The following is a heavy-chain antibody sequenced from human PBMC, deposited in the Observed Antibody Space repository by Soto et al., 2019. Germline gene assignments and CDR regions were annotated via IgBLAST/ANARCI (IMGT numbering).Heavy chain of an antibody. CDR2: IYYSGST. CDR3: ARSEQLASYYYYGMDV. V-gene: IGHV4-31*03. D-gene: IGHD6-13*01. Sequence: SETLSLTCTVSGGSISSGGYYWSWIRQHPGKGLEWIGYIYYSGSTYYNPSLKSRVTISVDTSKNQFSLKLSSVTAADTAVYYCARSEQLASYYYYGMDVWGQGTTVTVSS. J-gene: IGHJ6*02. CDR1: GGSISSGGYY.